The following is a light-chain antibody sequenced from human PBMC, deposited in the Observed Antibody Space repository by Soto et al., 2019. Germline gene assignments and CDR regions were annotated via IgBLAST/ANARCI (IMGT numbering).Light chain of an antibody. V-gene: IGKV3-20*01. CDR1: QSVSSY. Sequence: EIVMTQSPATLSVSPGERATLSCRASQSVSSYLAWYQQKPGQAPRLLIFGASKRATGIPDRFSGSGSGRDFTLTISGLEPEDFAVYYCQQYDSSPRTFGQGTKVDIK. CDR3: QQYDSSPRT. J-gene: IGKJ1*01. CDR2: GAS.